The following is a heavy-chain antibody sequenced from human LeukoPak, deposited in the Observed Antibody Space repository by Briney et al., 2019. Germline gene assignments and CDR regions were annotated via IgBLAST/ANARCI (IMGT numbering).Heavy chain of an antibody. V-gene: IGHV4-34*01. Sequence: SETLSLTCAVYGGSFSGYYWSWIRQPPGKGLEWIGEINHSGSTNYNPSLKSRVTMSVDTSKNQFSLKLSSVTAADTAVYYCAREYCSSTSCYYYYMDVWGKGTTVTVSS. J-gene: IGHJ6*03. D-gene: IGHD2-2*01. CDR3: AREYCSSTSCYYYYMDV. CDR1: GGSFSGYY. CDR2: INHSGST.